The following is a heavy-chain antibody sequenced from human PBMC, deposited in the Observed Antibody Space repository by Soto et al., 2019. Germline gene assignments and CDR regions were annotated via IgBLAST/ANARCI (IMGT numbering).Heavy chain of an antibody. CDR2: ISIGSGSI. D-gene: IGHD3-22*01. CDR1: GFSFSNYA. J-gene: IGHJ3*01. CDR3: VRDDRCAFDF. Sequence: VQLVESGGGLVQPGGSRRVSCAASGFSFSNYAMNWVRQAPGKGLEGVSYISIGSGSIFYADSVKGRFTISRDDYKNSLYMQMNTLRDEDTAVYYCVRDDRCAFDFWGQGTMVTVSS. V-gene: IGHV3-48*02.